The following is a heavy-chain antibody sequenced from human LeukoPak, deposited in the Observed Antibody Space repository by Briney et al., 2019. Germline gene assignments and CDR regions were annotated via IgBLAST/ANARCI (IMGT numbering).Heavy chain of an antibody. J-gene: IGHJ4*02. V-gene: IGHV3-30*02. CDR2: IRYDGSNK. Sequence: GGSLRLSCAASGFTFSSYGMHWVRQAPGKGLEWVAFIRYDGSNKYYADSVKGRFTISRDNSKNTLYLQMNSLRAEDTAVYYCAKARSPYYYDSSGFGYWGQGTLVTVSS. D-gene: IGHD3-22*01. CDR1: GFTFSSYG. CDR3: AKARSPYYYDSSGFGY.